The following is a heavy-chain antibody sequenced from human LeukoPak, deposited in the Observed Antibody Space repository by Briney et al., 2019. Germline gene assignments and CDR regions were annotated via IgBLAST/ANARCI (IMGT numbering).Heavy chain of an antibody. D-gene: IGHD6-13*01. J-gene: IGHJ4*02. V-gene: IGHV3-13*01. CDR3: AKDLYSSSWYFFDY. CDR1: GFTFSNYD. CDR2: IGTAGDT. Sequence: GGSLRLSCAASGFTFSNYDMHWVRQATGKGLEWVSAIGTAGDTYYSGSVKGRFTISRENAKNSLYLQMNSLRAEDTAVYYCAKDLYSSSWYFFDYWGQGTLVTVSS.